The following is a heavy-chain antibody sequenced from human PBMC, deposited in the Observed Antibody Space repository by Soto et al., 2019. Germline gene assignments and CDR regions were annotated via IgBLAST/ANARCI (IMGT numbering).Heavy chain of an antibody. V-gene: IGHV3-30*18. D-gene: IGHD5-18*01. CDR3: AKDREYSYGYADY. Sequence: QVHLVESGGGVVQPGRSPRLSCAASGFTFSSYGMYWVRQAPGRGLEWVAFIPYDRGNSYYADSVKGRFTISRDNSKNTLYLQMNSLTAEDTAVYYCAKDREYSYGYADYWGQGALVTVSS. CDR1: GFTFSSYG. CDR2: IPYDRGNS. J-gene: IGHJ4*02.